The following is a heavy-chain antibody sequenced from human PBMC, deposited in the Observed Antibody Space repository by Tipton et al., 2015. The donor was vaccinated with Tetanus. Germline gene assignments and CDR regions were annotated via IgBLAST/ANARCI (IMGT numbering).Heavy chain of an antibody. J-gene: IGHJ5*02. CDR1: DDSMDNFY. CDR2: IYYSGSI. Sequence: TLSLTCSVSDDSMDNFYWGWIRQPPGKGLEWIGYIYYSGSINSNPSLRSRLTISVDRSKKQFSLKLNSVTAADTAMYYCVRSSPIRVADKWGVDWFDPWGQGTLVTVSS. V-gene: IGHV4-59*01. D-gene: IGHD6-19*01. CDR3: VRSSPIRVADKWGVDWFDP.